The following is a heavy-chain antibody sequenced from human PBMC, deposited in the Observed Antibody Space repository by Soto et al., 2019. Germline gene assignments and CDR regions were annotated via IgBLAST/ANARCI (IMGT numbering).Heavy chain of an antibody. CDR2: IIPILGIA. CDR1: GGTFSSYT. CDR3: AKDRDPRNNFWSGYLGGEDR. Sequence: VASVKVSCKASGGTFSSYTISWVRQAPGQGLEWMGRIIPILGIANYAQKFQGRVTITADKSTSTAYMELSSLRSEDTAVYYCAKDRDPRNNFWSGYLGGEDRWGQGTLVTVSS. J-gene: IGHJ1*01. D-gene: IGHD3-3*01. V-gene: IGHV1-69*04.